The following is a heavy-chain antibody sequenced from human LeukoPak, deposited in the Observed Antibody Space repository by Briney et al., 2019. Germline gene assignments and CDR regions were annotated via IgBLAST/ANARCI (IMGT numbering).Heavy chain of an antibody. CDR1: RFTFDDYA. J-gene: IGHJ4*02. V-gene: IGHV3-9*01. CDR3: AKGHQYYVSGSFDY. D-gene: IGHD3-10*01. CDR2: ISWNSGSI. Sequence: PGGSLRLSCAASRFTFDDYAMHWVRHAPGKGLEWVSGISWNSGSIGYADSVKGRFTISRDNAKNSLYLQMNSLRAEDTALYYCAKGHQYYVSGSFDYWGQGTLVTVSS.